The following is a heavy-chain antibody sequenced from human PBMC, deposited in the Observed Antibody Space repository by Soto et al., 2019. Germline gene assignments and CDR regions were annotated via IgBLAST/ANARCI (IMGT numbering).Heavy chain of an antibody. Sequence: TLSLTCTVSGGSISSSTYYWGWIRQPPGKGLEWIGSINYSGTTYYNTSLKSRVTIYIDTSKNQFSLKLSSVTAADTSFYYFVSLFHCGDGACIFAYSAQGTLVPV. CDR1: GGSISSSTYY. CDR2: INYSGTT. J-gene: IGHJ4*02. V-gene: IGHV4-39*01. CDR3: VSLFHCGDGACIFAY. D-gene: IGHD2-21*01.